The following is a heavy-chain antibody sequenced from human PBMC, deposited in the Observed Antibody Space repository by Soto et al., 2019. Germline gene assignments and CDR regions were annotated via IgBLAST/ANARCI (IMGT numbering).Heavy chain of an antibody. V-gene: IGHV1-46*01. CDR1: GYTFTSYY. J-gene: IGHJ6*02. CDR2: INASGGST. Sequence: QVQLVQSGAEVKKPGASVKVSCKASGYTFTSYYVNWVRQAPGEGLEWMGIINASGGSTSCTQKFQGRLTMTRDTSTSTVYMELSSLRSEDTAVYYCARDLAGLTTVLYFYGMDVWGQGTTVTVSS. D-gene: IGHD4-4*01. CDR3: ARDLAGLTTVLYFYGMDV.